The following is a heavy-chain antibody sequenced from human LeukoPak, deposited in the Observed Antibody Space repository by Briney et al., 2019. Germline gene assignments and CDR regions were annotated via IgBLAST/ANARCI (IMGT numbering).Heavy chain of an antibody. J-gene: IGHJ4*02. CDR2: IKREIDGGTE. CDR1: GFSLSNAW. D-gene: IGHD3-22*01. Sequence: PGGSLRLSCVASGFSLSNAWMSWVRQAPGQGLEWVGRIKREIDGGTENYAAHVKGRFTISRDDSKNTLYLQMNSLQTEDTGVYYCTADVSDSSGYCHDYWGQGTQVTVSS. V-gene: IGHV3-15*01. CDR3: TADVSDSSGYCHDY.